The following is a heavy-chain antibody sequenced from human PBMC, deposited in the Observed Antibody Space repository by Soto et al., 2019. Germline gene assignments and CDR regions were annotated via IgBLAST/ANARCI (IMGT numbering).Heavy chain of an antibody. CDR3: ASRPRNGYNR. CDR1: GGTFSNYA. D-gene: IGHD5-12*01. CDR2: IIPIFATA. Sequence: GASVKVSCKSSGGTFSNYAITWVRQAPGQGLEWMGGIIPIFATANYAQKFQGRVTFTADESTSTAYMELRSLRSEDTDMYYCASRPRNGYNRWGQGTLVTVSS. J-gene: IGHJ4*02. V-gene: IGHV1-69*13.